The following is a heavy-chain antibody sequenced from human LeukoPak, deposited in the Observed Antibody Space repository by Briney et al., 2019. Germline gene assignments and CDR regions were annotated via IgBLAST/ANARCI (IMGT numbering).Heavy chain of an antibody. Sequence: PSETLSLTCTVSGYSISSGYYWGWIRQPPGKGLEWIGSIYHSGRTFYNPSLKSRVTISVDTSKNQFSLKLTSVTAADTAVYYCARALTLRILLWQEYYFDYWGQGTLVTVSS. D-gene: IGHD3-10*01. CDR3: ARALTLRILLWQEYYFDY. CDR2: IYHSGRT. V-gene: IGHV4-38-2*02. J-gene: IGHJ4*02. CDR1: GYSISSGYY.